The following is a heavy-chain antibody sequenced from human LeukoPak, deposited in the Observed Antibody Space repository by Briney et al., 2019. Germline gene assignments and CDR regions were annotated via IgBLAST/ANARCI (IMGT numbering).Heavy chain of an antibody. CDR1: GDSISSHY. V-gene: IGHV4-59*11. CDR2: IYYSGST. D-gene: IGHD3-9*01. CDR3: ARVGPYYDILTGYYSGALGY. Sequence: SEPLSLTCTVSGDSISSHYWSWIRQPPGKGLEWLGYIYYSGSTNYNPSRKSRVTISVDTSKNQFSLKLSSVTAADTAVYCCARVGPYYDILTGYYSGALGYWGQGTLVTVSS. J-gene: IGHJ4*02.